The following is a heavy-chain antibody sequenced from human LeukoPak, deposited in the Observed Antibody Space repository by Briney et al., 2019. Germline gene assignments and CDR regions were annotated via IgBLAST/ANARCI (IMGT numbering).Heavy chain of an antibody. CDR1: GFTFSSYE. D-gene: IGHD6-19*01. J-gene: IGHJ4*02. CDR2: ISSSGSPI. CDR3: ARDSADSGWLDY. V-gene: IGHV3-48*03. Sequence: GGSLRLSCAASGFTFSSYEMNWVRQAPGKGLEWVSYISSSGSPIYYADSVKGRFTISGDNVKNSLHLQMNNLRAEDTAVYYCARDSADSGWLDYWGQGTLVTVSS.